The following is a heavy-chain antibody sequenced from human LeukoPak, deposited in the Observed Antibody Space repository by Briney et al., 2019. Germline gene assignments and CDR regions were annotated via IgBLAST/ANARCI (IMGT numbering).Heavy chain of an antibody. CDR2: INPIFGTA. Sequence: SVKVSCKASGGTFSSYAISWVRQAPGQGLEWMGGINPIFGTANYAQKFQGRVTITADESTSTVYMELSSLRSEDTAVYYCARGDLNTAMVFWGQGTLVTVSS. D-gene: IGHD5-18*01. CDR3: ARGDLNTAMVF. V-gene: IGHV1-69*01. CDR1: GGTFSSYA. J-gene: IGHJ4*02.